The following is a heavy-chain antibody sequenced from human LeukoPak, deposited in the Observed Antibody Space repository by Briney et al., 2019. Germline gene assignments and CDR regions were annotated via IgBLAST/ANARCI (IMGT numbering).Heavy chain of an antibody. V-gene: IGHV1-2*02. J-gene: IGHJ4*02. CDR3: ARGGSLAFSGSKRFDY. CDR2: INPNSGGT. CDR1: GYTFTVYY. Sequence: ASVKVSCKASGYTFTVYYMHWVRQAPGQGLEWMGWINPNSGGTNYAQKFQGRVTMTRDTSITTAYMDLSRLTSDDTAVYYCARGGSLAFSGSKRFDYWGQGTLVTVSS. D-gene: IGHD1-26*01.